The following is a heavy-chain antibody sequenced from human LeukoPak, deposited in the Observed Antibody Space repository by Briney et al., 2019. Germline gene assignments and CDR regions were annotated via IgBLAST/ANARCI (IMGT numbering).Heavy chain of an antibody. V-gene: IGHV3-23*01. D-gene: IGHD3-10*01. CDR2: ISGSGGST. CDR1: GFTFSSHG. CDR3: AKDYDSGTYFDY. Sequence: GGSLRLSCAVSGFTFSSHGMTWVRQAPGKGLEWVSSISGSGGSTYYADSVKGRFTISRDNSKNTLSLQMNSLRAEDTAVYYCAKDYDSGTYFDYWGQGTLVTVSS. J-gene: IGHJ4*02.